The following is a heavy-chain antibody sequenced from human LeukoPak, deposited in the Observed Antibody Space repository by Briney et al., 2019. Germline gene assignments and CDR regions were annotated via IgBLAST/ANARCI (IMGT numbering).Heavy chain of an antibody. J-gene: IGHJ4*02. Sequence: GSLRLSCAASGFTVSSNYMSWVRQAPGKGLEWVSVIYSGGSTYYADSVKGRFTISRDNSKNTLYLQMNSLRAEDTAVYYCARVSNGMTTVTAIDYWGQGTLVTVSS. CDR3: ARVSNGMTTVTAIDY. V-gene: IGHV3-53*01. CDR1: GFTVSSNY. D-gene: IGHD4-17*01. CDR2: IYSGGST.